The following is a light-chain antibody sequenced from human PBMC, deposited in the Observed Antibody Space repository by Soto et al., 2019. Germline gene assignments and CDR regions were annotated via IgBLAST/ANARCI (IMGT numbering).Light chain of an antibody. V-gene: IGLV2-11*01. J-gene: IGLJ1*01. CDR3: CSYAGTDTHYV. CDR2: DVN. CDR1: SSYVGGYNS. Sequence: QSVLTQPRSVSGSPGQSVSISCTATSSYVGGYNSISWYQQHPGKAPRLMIYDVNVRPSGVPHRFSGSRSGNTASLTISGLQAEDEAEYYCCSYAGTDTHYVFGTGTKVTVL.